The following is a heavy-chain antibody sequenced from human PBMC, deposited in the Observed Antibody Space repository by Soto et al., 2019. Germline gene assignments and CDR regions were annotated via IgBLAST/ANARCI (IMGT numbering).Heavy chain of an antibody. J-gene: IGHJ4*02. CDR2: FDPEDGET. Sequence: ASVKVSCKVSGYTLTELSMHWVRQAPGKGLEWMGGFDPEDGETIYAQKFQGRVTMTEDTSTDTAYMELSSLRSEDTAVYYCATLITFGGVIVTSFDYWGQGTLVTVSS. D-gene: IGHD3-16*02. V-gene: IGHV1-24*01. CDR3: ATLITFGGVIVTSFDY. CDR1: GYTLTELS.